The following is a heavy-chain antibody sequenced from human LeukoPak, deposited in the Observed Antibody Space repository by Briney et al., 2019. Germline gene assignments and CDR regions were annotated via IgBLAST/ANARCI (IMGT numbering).Heavy chain of an antibody. Sequence: SQTLSLTCTVSGGSFTSGNYKWSWLRQPAGKGLEWIGRIYTNGNTDYSPSLKSRVTISIDMSKNQFFLKLSSVTAADTAVYYCARCPDHAKVGYWGQGTLVTVSS. CDR3: ARCPDHAKVGY. CDR2: IYTNGNT. D-gene: IGHD1-26*01. J-gene: IGHJ4*02. CDR1: GGSFTSGNYK. V-gene: IGHV4-61*02.